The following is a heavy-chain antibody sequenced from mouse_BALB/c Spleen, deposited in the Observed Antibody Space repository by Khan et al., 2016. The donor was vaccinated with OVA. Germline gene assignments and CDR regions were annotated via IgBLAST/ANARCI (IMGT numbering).Heavy chain of an antibody. D-gene: IGHD1-1*01. V-gene: IGHV3-8*02. Sequence: EVQLQESGPSLVKPSQTLSLTCSVTGDSITRGYWNWIRKFPGNKLDYMGYISYSGNTYCNPSLKSRISITRDTSKNQYYLQLNFVTTEDTATYYCACELRGFAYWGQGTLVTVSA. CDR2: ISYSGNT. CDR1: GDSITRGY. J-gene: IGHJ3*01. CDR3: ACELRGFAY.